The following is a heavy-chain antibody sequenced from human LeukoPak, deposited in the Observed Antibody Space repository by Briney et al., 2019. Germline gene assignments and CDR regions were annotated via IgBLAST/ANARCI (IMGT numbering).Heavy chain of an antibody. CDR3: ARGVRYDSRGSGY. J-gene: IGHJ4*02. CDR1: GFTFSSYA. D-gene: IGHD3-22*01. Sequence: GGSLRLSCAASGFTFSSYAMHWGCQAPGKGLGRVAVISYDGCNRCYADSVTGRFTISRDNAKNTLYLQMNSLRAEDTAVYYCARGVRYDSRGSGYWGQGTLVTVSS. CDR2: ISYDGCNR. V-gene: IGHV3-30-3*01.